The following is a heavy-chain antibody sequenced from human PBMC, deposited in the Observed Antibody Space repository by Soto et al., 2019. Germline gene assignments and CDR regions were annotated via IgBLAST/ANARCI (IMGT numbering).Heavy chain of an antibody. Sequence: VASVKVSCKASGYSFTNYGIIWVRQAPGQGLEWMGWISAYNGNTNYAQKLQGRVTMTTDTSTSTAYMELRSLRSDDTAVYYCGRGDPTRLGPDWFDPWGQGTLVTVSS. CDR1: GYSFTNYG. J-gene: IGHJ5*02. V-gene: IGHV1-18*01. D-gene: IGHD3-9*01. CDR3: GRGDPTRLGPDWFDP. CDR2: ISAYNGNT.